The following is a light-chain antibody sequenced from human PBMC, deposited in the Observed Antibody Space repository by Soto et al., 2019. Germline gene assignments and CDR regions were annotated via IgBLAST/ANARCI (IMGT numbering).Light chain of an antibody. V-gene: IGKV3-20*01. CDR2: GVS. J-gene: IGKJ1*01. CDR1: QSVSSTF. Sequence: EIVLTQSPGSLSLSPGERATLSCRASQSVSSTFFAWYQQKPGQAPRLLMSGVSSRATGVPDRFIGSGSGTDFTLTISRLEPEDFAVYYCQQYASSVTFGHGTKVEIK. CDR3: QQYASSVT.